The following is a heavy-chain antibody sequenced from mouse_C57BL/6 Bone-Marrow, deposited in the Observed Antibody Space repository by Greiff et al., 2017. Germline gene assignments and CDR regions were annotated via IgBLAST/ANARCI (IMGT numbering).Heavy chain of an antibody. V-gene: IGHV1-85*01. J-gene: IGHJ1*03. D-gene: IGHD1-1*01. CDR3: ARLEFDGSGGNWDFYV. Sequence: VKLMESGPELVKPGASVKLSCKASGYTFTSYDINWVKQRPGQGLEWIGWIYPRDGSTKYNEKFKGKATLTVDTSSSTAYMELHILTSEDSAVYFCARLEFDGSGGNWDFYVWGTGTTGTVSS. CDR1: GYTFTSYD. CDR2: IYPRDGST.